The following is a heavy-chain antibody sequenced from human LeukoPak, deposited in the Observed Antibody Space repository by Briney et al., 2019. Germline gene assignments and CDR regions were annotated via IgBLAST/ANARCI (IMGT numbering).Heavy chain of an antibody. D-gene: IGHD1-1*01. CDR2: IWFDGSNK. V-gene: IGHV3-33*08. Sequence: GGSLRLSCEGSAFIFSGHWMNWVRQTPGKGLEWVAFIWFDGSNKHYADSVKGRFTISRDNSEDTLYLQMNSLRAEDTAVYYCVRDPSGSGFAFDSWGQGALVTVSS. CDR3: VRDPSGSGFAFDS. CDR1: AFIFSGHW. J-gene: IGHJ4*02.